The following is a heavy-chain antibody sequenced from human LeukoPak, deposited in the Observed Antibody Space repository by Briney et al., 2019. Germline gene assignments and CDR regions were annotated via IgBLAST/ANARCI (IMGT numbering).Heavy chain of an antibody. V-gene: IGHV4-59*01. J-gene: IGHJ4*02. Sequence: SETLSLTCAVYGGSFSGYYWSWIRQPPGKGLEWIGYIYYSGRTNYNPSLKSRVTISVDTSKNQFSLTLSSVTAADTAVYYCARGQKYRNGYTVTELGSGYFDYWGQGTLVTVSS. CDR2: IYYSGRT. D-gene: IGHD5-18*01. CDR3: ARGQKYRNGYTVTELGSGYFDY. CDR1: GGSFSGYY.